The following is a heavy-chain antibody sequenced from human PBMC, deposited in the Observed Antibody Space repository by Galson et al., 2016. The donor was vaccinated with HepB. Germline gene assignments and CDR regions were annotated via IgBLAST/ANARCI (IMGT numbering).Heavy chain of an antibody. V-gene: IGHV3-33*01. CDR1: GFTFSDYG. CDR3: ASGSHGCVYFEF. D-gene: IGHD3-10*01. J-gene: IGHJ4*02. CDR2: IWYDGTNE. Sequence: SLRLSCAASGFTFSDYGMHWVRQAPGEAPEWVAHIWYDGTNEKYAYSVKGRFTMSRDNSKNTLYLQMNSLRDEDAAVYFCASGSHGCVYFEFWGQGALVTVSS.